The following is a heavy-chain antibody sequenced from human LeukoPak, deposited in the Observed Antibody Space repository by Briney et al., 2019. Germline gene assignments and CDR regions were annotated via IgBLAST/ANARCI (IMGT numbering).Heavy chain of an antibody. J-gene: IGHJ4*02. CDR3: AKSAFSYYDSSGHFDY. Sequence: GGSLRLSCAASGFTFSSYAMHWVRQAPGKGLEWVAVISYDGSNKYYADSVKGRFTISRDNSKNTLYLQMNSLRAEDTAVYYCAKSAFSYYDSSGHFDYWGQGTLVTVSS. V-gene: IGHV3-30-3*02. CDR1: GFTFSSYA. CDR2: ISYDGSNK. D-gene: IGHD3-22*01.